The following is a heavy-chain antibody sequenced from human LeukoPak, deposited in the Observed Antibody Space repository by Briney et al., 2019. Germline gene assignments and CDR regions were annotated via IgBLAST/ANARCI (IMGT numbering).Heavy chain of an antibody. CDR1: GFTFSSYG. J-gene: IGHJ4*01. V-gene: IGHV3-33*01. CDR2: IWYDGSNK. D-gene: IGHD6-13*01. CDR3: ARDSAEPGTFLHDY. Sequence: PGGSLRLSCAASGFTFSSYGMHWVRQAPGKGLEWVAVIWYDGSNKYYADSVKGRFTISRDNSKNTLYLQMNSLRAEDTAVYYCARDSAEPGTFLHDYWAKEPLVTVP.